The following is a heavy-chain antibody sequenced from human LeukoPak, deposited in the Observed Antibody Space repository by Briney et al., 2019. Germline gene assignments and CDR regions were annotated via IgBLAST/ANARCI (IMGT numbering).Heavy chain of an antibody. CDR2: IKHDGSEQ. J-gene: IGHJ6*03. CDR1: GFTFSSST. CDR3: ATLMSARSGYMDV. Sequence: PGGSLRLSCAASGFTFSSSTMNWVRQAPGKGLEWVANIKHDGSEQYYVDSVKGRFTISRDNARNSLYLQMNSLRDEDAAVYYCATLMSARSGYMDVWGKGTTVTVSS. V-gene: IGHV3-7*01. D-gene: IGHD3-10*01.